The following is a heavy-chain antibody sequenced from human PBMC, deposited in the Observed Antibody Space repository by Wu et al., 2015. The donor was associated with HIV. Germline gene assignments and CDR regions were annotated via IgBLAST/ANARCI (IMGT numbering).Heavy chain of an antibody. CDR1: GGIFSNSA. Sequence: QVHLVQSGAEVKKPGSSVKVSCKASGGIFSNSAISWVRLAPGEGLEWMGGIIPVFRTAKYAQKFQGRITITTDESTSTTYMEMISLTSEDTAMYYCARDYDSSGYYYVWGQGTLVSVSS. D-gene: IGHD3-22*01. V-gene: IGHV1-69*05. J-gene: IGHJ4*02. CDR2: IIPVFRTA. CDR3: ARDYDSSGYYYV.